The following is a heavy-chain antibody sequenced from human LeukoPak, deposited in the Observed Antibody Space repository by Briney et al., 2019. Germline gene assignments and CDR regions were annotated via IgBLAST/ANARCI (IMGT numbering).Heavy chain of an antibody. V-gene: IGHV4-30-4*01. J-gene: IGHJ4*02. CDR3: ARQGLRYFDWSSAFDY. Sequence: SQTLSLTCTVSGGSISSGDYYWSWPRQPPGKGLEWFVYYYYSGSTYYNQFLKSRVTISVDTSKNQFSLKLSSVTAADTAVYYCARQGLRYFDWSSAFDYWGQGTLVTVSS. CDR2: YYYSGST. CDR1: GGSISSGDYY. D-gene: IGHD3-9*01.